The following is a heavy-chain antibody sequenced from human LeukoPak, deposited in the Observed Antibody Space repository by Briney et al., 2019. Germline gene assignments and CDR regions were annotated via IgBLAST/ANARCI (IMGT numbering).Heavy chain of an antibody. CDR3: ATTIFGVASLDY. V-gene: IGHV1-58*01. D-gene: IGHD3-3*01. CDR1: GFTFTSSA. Sequence: SVKVSCKASGFTFTSSAVQWVRQARGQRLEWIGWIVVGSGNTNYAQRFQERVTITRDMSTSTAYMELSSLRSEDTAVYYCATTIFGVASLDYWGQGTLVTVSS. CDR2: IVVGSGNT. J-gene: IGHJ4*02.